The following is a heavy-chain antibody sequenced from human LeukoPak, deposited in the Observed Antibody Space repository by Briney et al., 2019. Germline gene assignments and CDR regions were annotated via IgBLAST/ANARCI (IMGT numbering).Heavy chain of an antibody. Sequence: PGGSLRLSCAASGITFSSYWMSWVRQAPGKGLEWVSAISGGGGSTYYAGSVKGRFTISRDNSKNTLYLQMNSLRAEDTAVYYCAKGQFGEYPGWFDPWGQGTLVTVSS. CDR3: AKGQFGEYPGWFDP. CDR2: ISGGGGST. D-gene: IGHD3-10*01. J-gene: IGHJ5*02. V-gene: IGHV3-23*01. CDR1: GITFSSYW.